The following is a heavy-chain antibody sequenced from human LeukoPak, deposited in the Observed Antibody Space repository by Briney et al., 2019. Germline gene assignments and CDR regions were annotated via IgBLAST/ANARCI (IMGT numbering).Heavy chain of an antibody. D-gene: IGHD6-6*01. V-gene: IGHV3-48*03. CDR2: ITGSGSPI. CDR3: VTHSSSADY. CDR1: GFTFSSYA. J-gene: IGHJ4*02. Sequence: PGGSLRLSCAASGFTFSSYAMSWVRQAPGKGLEWVSYITGSGSPIYYADFVKGRFTISRDNAKNSLSLQMDSLRADDTAIYFCVTHSSSADYWGQGTLVTVSS.